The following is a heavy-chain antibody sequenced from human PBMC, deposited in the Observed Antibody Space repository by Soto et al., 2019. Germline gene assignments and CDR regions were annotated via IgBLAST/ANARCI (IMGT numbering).Heavy chain of an antibody. J-gene: IGHJ4*02. Sequence: GGSLRLSCAASGFTFSGYLMAWVRQSPGKGLEWVANINQGGGEKYHVDSVKGRFTISRGNAENSLYLQMNSLRAEDTAVYYCARDATYCLDCWGRGTLVTVSS. CDR1: GFTFSGYL. CDR2: INQGGGEK. CDR3: ARDATYCLDC. D-gene: IGHD2-15*01. V-gene: IGHV3-7*03.